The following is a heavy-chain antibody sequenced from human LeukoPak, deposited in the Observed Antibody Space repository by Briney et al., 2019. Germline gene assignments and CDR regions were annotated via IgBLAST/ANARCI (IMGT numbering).Heavy chain of an antibody. CDR1: GFTFSSYE. J-gene: IGHJ4*02. Sequence: GGSLRLSCAASGFTFSSYETTWVRQAPGKGLEWVSYISSSGSTIYYADSVKGRFTISRDNAKNSLYLQMNSLRAEDTAVYYCARDGDYGDYPFDYWGQGTLVTVSS. CDR2: ISSSGSTI. CDR3: ARDGDYGDYPFDY. D-gene: IGHD4-17*01. V-gene: IGHV3-48*03.